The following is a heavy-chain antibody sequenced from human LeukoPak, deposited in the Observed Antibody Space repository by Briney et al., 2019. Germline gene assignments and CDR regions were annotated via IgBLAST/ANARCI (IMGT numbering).Heavy chain of an antibody. V-gene: IGHV3-33*06. CDR3: AKGSRQWVRWCFDV. CDR1: GFTFSDHA. D-gene: IGHD1-26*01. J-gene: IGHJ2*01. Sequence: PGMSLRLSCAASGFTFSDHAMHWVRQAPGKGLEWVAGMWYDGTNIYYADSVKGRFTISRDNSAKMLYLQMNRLSAEDTATYYCAKGSRQWVRWCFDVWGRGTLVAVSS. CDR2: MWYDGTNI.